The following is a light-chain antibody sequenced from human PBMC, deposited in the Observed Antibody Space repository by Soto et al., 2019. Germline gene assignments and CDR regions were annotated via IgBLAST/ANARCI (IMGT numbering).Light chain of an antibody. CDR2: WAS. V-gene: IGKV4-1*01. CDR3: QQYYNKPLT. CDR1: QRLLPSSNNETS. J-gene: IGKJ4*01. Sequence: DMEINQSPAALAVSLGQGATIKCTSSQRLLPSSNNETSLAWYQHKPRQHPKLLIYWASTRESGVPARFSGSGSGTNFTLTISSLQAEDVAVYYCQQYYNKPLTFGGGTKV.